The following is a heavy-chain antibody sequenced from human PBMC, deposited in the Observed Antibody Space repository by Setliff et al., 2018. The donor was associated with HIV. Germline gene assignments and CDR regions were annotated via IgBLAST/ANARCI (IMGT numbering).Heavy chain of an antibody. D-gene: IGHD5-18*01. V-gene: IGHV3-23*01. Sequence: GGSLRLSCAASGFAFDNYCMTWVRQAPGKGREWVSAIGGSGGSTYYADSAKGRFIISRDNSQNTLYLQMNSLRADDTAIYYCAKGFRPVDTALVSGPTYWGQGIRVTVSS. J-gene: IGHJ4*02. CDR2: IGGSGGST. CDR1: GFAFDNYC. CDR3: AKGFRPVDTALVSGPTY.